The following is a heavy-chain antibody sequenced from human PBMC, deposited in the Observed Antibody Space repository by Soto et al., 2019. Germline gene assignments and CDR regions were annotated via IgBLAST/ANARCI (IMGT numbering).Heavy chain of an antibody. J-gene: IGHJ6*02. Sequence: EVQLLESGGGLVQPGGSLRLSCAASGFTFSSYAMSWVRQAPGKRLQWVSAISGSGGSTYYADSVKGRFTISRDNSKNTLYLQMNSLRAEDTAVYYCAKDIGDIVVIPASISAYYALHVWGQGTTVTVSS. CDR1: GFTFSSYA. D-gene: IGHD2-2*01. CDR3: AKDIGDIVVIPASISAYYALHV. V-gene: IGHV3-23*01. CDR2: ISGSGGST.